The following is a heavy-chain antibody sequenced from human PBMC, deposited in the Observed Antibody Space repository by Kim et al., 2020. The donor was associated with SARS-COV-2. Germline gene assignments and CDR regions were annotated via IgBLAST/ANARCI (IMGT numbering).Heavy chain of an antibody. CDR1: GFTFSSYG. Sequence: GGSLRLSCAASGFTFSSYGVHWVRQAPGKGLEWVAVISYDGSNKYYADSVKGRFTISRDNSKNTLYLQMNSLRAEDTAVYYCAKESGSGSYYAWTYYYYGRDVGGQGTTVTVSS. V-gene: IGHV3-30*18. J-gene: IGHJ6*02. D-gene: IGHD3-10*01. CDR2: ISYDGSNK. CDR3: AKESGSGSYYAWTYYYYGRDV.